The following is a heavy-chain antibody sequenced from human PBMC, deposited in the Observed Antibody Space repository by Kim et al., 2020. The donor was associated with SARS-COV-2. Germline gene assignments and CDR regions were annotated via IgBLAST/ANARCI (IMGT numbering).Heavy chain of an antibody. J-gene: IGHJ2*01. V-gene: IGHV3-23*01. CDR2: ISGSGGST. CDR1: GFTFSSYA. CDR3: AKDRVGQYYYGSGSRNWYFEL. Sequence: GGSLRLSCAASGFTFSSYAMSWVRQAPGKGLEWVSAISGSGGSTYYADSVKGRFTISRDNSKNTLYLQMNSLRAEDTAVYYCAKDRVGQYYYGSGSRNWYFELWGRGTLVTVSS. D-gene: IGHD3-10*01.